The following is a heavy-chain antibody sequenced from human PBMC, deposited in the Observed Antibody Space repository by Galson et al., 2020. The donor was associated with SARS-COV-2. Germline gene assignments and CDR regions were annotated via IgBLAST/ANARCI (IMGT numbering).Heavy chain of an antibody. Sequence: ASVKVSCKASGYTFTGYYMHWVRQAPGQGLEWMGWINPNSGGTNYAQKFQGRVTMTRDTSISTAYMELSRLRSDDTAVYYCARTPDDYGDYVGYFQHWGQGTMVTVSS. V-gene: IGHV1-2*02. D-gene: IGHD4-17*01. CDR3: ARTPDDYGDYVGYFQH. CDR2: INPNSGGT. CDR1: GYTFTGYY. J-gene: IGHJ1*01.